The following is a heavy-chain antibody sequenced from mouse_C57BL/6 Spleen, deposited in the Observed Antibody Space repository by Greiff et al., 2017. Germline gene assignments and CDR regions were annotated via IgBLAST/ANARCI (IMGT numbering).Heavy chain of an antibody. D-gene: IGHD2-4*01. CDR3: ARLGLRPLYYFDY. V-gene: IGHV5-17*01. J-gene: IGHJ2*01. CDR1: GFTFSGYG. Sequence: EVKLVESGGGLVKPGGSLKLSCAASGFTFSGYGMHWVRQAPEKGLEWVAYISSGSSTIYYADTVKGRFTISRDNAKNTLFLQMTSLRSEDTAMYYCARLGLRPLYYFDYWGQGTTLTVSS. CDR2: ISSGSSTI.